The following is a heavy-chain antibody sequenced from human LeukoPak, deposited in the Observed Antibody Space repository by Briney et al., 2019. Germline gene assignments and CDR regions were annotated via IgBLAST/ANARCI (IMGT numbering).Heavy chain of an antibody. Sequence: GGSLRLSCVASGFTFSNYAMHWVRQAPGKGLEWVAFIRYDGGNKYYADSVKGRFTISKDNSENTLYLQMNSLRPDDTAVYYCAKEGGYSHSTFDYWGQGTLVTVSS. D-gene: IGHD3-22*01. CDR3: AKEGGYSHSTFDY. V-gene: IGHV3-30*02. CDR2: IRYDGGNK. J-gene: IGHJ4*02. CDR1: GFTFSNYA.